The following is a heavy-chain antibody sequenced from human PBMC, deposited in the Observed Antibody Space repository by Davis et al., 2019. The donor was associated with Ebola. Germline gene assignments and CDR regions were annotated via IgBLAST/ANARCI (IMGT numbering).Heavy chain of an antibody. V-gene: IGHV3-23*01. CDR2: ISNGGMT. CDR1: PFPFSAYD. CDR3: AKDGAGWSFDY. J-gene: IGHJ4*02. Sequence: PRGSLRPSFAASPFPFSAYDMNWVRQAPGKGLEWVSDISNGGMTSYAASVKGRFTISRDNSKNTLYLQMHSLRVEDTAVYYCAKDGAGWSFDYWGQGTLVTVSS. D-gene: IGHD3-3*01.